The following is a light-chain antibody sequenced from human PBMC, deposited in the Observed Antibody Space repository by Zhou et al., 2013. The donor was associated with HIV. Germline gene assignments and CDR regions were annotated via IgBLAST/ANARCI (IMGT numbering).Light chain of an antibody. Sequence: IRMTQSPSSLSASVGDRVTITCRTSQGVGYDLGWYQQKPGRAPRVLIYGASTLYSGVPSRFRGSGSGTEFTLTIDSLQPEDFATYYCLQDYSSPQTFGQGTKLEI. V-gene: IGKV1-6*01. CDR2: GAS. J-gene: IGKJ2*01. CDR3: LQDYSSPQT. CDR1: QGVGYD.